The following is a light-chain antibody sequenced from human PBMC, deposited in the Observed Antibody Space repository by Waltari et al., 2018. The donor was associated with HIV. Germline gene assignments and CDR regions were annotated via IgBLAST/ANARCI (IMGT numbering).Light chain of an antibody. Sequence: QSVLTQPPSASGTPGQRVTISCSGISSNIGSNDVSWYQQFPGTAPKVRMSATKRRPSVVPDRFSASKSGTSASLAISGLHSEDEADYYCATWDDSLNGPLFGGGTKLTVL. J-gene: IGLJ2*01. V-gene: IGLV1-44*01. CDR3: ATWDDSLNGPL. CDR1: SSNIGSND. CDR2: ATK.